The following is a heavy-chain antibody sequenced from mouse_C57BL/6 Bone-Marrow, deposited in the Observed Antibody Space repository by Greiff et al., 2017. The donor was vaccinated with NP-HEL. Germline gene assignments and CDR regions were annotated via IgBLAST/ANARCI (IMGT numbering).Heavy chain of an antibody. D-gene: IGHD2-2*01. CDR2: INPNNGGT. V-gene: IGHV1-18*01. Sequence: VQLQQSGPELVKPGASVKIPCKASGYTFTHYNMDWVKQSHGKSLEWIGDINPNNGGTIYNQKFKGKATLTVDKSSSTAYMELRSLTSEDTAVYYCARGGFGYDGYYAMDYWGQGTSVTVSS. CDR3: ARGGFGYDGYYAMDY. CDR1: GYTFTHYN. J-gene: IGHJ4*01.